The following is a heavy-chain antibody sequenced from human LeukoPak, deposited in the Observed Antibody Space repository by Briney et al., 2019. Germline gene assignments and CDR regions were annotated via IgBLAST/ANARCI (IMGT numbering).Heavy chain of an antibody. CDR1: GYTLAKLS. J-gene: IGHJ6*03. CDR2: FDPEDGET. CDR3: WSNYNWNYVTPYYYYMDV. D-gene: IGHD1-7*01. V-gene: IGHV1-24*01. Sequence: ASVKVSCKVSGYTLAKLSMHWVRQAPGKGLEWMGGFDPEDGETIYAQKFQGRVTMTEDTSTDTAYMELSSLRSEDTAVYYCWSNYNWNYVTPYYYYMDVWGKGTTVTVSS.